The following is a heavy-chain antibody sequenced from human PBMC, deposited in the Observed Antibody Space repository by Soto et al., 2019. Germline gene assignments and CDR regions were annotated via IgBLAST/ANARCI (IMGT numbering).Heavy chain of an antibody. J-gene: IGHJ6*02. CDR1: GDSISSGNKY. V-gene: IGHV4-30-4*01. CDR2: IFSSGTT. CDR3: ARVPSPFDYYYAMDV. Sequence: LSLTCTVSGDSISSGNKYWSWIRQPPGKGLEWIGYIFSSGTTYYNPSLKSRLTMSLDTSENQFSLKLNSLTDADTAVYYCARVPSPFDYYYAMDVWGQGTTVTVSS. D-gene: IGHD3-16*01.